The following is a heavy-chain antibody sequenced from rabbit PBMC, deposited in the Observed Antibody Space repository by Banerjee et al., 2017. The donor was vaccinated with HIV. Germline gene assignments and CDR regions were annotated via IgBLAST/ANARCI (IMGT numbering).Heavy chain of an antibody. Sequence: QSLEESGGDLVKPGASLTLTCTASGFTLSSYWICWVRQAPGKGLEWIACIYAYSSGSTYYASWAKGRFTIPKTSSTTVTLQMTSLTAADTATYFCARDLGGSSDLWGQGTLV. J-gene: IGHJ3*01. CDR3: ARDLGGSSDL. V-gene: IGHV1S40*01. CDR2: IYAYSSGST. D-gene: IGHD8-1*01. CDR1: GFTLSSYW.